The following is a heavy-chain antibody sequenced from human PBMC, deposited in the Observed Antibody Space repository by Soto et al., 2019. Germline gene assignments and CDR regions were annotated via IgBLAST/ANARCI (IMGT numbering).Heavy chain of an antibody. V-gene: IGHV3-7*04. CDR3: TRDLNHECGP. J-gene: IGHJ5*02. CDR2: ISPDGSEE. CDR1: GFKFRTYW. Sequence: EVQLLESGGGLVQPGGSLRHSCAASGFKFRTYWMTWVRQAPGKGLEGVANISPDGSEEYYVDSVKGRFTISRDNARNSLYLHMTSLRGEDTDVDSCTRDLNHECGPLGQGTQVTVSS. D-gene: IGHD2-21*01.